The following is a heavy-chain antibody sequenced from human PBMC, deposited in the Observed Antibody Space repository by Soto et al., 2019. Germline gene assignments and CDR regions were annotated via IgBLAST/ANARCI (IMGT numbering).Heavy chain of an antibody. J-gene: IGHJ4*02. D-gene: IGHD3-10*01. Sequence: QVQLVQSGAEVKKPGASVKVSCKASGYTFTTYAMHWVRQAPGQTLEWMGWISAGNGNPKYSQKFQGRITITTDTSASTAYMELSSLRSEDTAVYYCARVVLGSGIYYNAFYYWGQGTLVTVSS. CDR3: ARVVLGSGIYYNAFYY. CDR1: GYTFTTYA. CDR2: ISAGNGNP. V-gene: IGHV1-3*01.